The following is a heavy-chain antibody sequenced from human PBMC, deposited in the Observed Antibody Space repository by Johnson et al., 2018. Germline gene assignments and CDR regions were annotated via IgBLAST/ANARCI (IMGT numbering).Heavy chain of an antibody. J-gene: IGHJ6*02. Sequence: VQLVQSGGGVVQPGRSLRLSCAASGFIFGSYGMHWVRQAPGKGLEWVSYISSSSSTIYYADSVKGRFTISRDNAKNSLYLQMNSLRDEDTAVYYCYRGSGYYTNYGMDVWGQGTTVTVSS. D-gene: IGHD3-3*01. V-gene: IGHV3-48*02. CDR1: GFIFGSYG. CDR2: ISSSSSTI. CDR3: YRGSGYYTNYGMDV.